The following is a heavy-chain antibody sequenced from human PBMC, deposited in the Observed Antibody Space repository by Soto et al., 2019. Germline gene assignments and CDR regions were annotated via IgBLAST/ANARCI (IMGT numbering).Heavy chain of an antibody. D-gene: IGHD4-4*01. CDR3: ARDPDYSNYYYYGMDV. J-gene: IGHJ6*02. CDR1: GFTFSSYS. V-gene: IGHV3-21*01. Sequence: GGSLRLSCAASGFTFSSYSMNWVRQAPGKGLEWVSAMSCSSSYIYYADSVKGRFTISRDNAKNSLYLQMNSLRAEDTAVYYCARDPDYSNYYYYGMDVWGQGTTVTVSS. CDR2: MSCSSSYI.